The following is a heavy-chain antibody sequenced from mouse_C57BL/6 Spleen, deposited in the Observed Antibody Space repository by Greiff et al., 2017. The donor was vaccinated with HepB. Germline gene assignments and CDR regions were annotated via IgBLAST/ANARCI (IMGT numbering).Heavy chain of an antibody. V-gene: IGHV8-12*01. CDR3: ARTTVVATNYWYFDV. Sequence: QVTLKESGPGILQSSQTLSLTCSFSGFSLSTSGMGVSWIRQPSGKGLEWLAHIYWDDDKRYNPSLKSRLTISKDTSRNQVFLKITSVDTADTATYYCARTTVVATNYWYFDVWGTGTTVTVSS. D-gene: IGHD1-1*01. J-gene: IGHJ1*03. CDR2: IYWDDDK. CDR1: GFSLSTSGMG.